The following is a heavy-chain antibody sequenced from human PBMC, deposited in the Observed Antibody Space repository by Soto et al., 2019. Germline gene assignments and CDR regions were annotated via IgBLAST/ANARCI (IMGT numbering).Heavy chain of an antibody. V-gene: IGHV4-30-4*01. Sequence: QVQLQESGPGLVKPSQTLSLTCTVSGGSISSGDYYWSWIRKPPGKVLELIGYIYYSGSTYYNPSLKCRVTISVDPSKIQCSLTLSSVTAADTAVYYCARAIRGSYYAYWGQGTLCSVSS. CDR3: ARAIRGSYYAY. D-gene: IGHD1-26*01. J-gene: IGHJ4*02. CDR1: GGSISSGDYY. CDR2: IYYSGST.